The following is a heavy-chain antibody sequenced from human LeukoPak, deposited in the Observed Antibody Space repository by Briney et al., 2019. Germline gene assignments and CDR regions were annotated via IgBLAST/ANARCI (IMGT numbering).Heavy chain of an antibody. Sequence: SETLSLTYTVSGAPISINYWSWIRQPPGKGLEWIGYIYYNGRTNYNPSLKSRVSISLDASKTQFSLKLSSVTAADTAVYYCARDRSPAWFYSWGQGTLVTVSS. V-gene: IGHV4-59*01. J-gene: IGHJ5*01. CDR2: IYYNGRT. D-gene: IGHD2-2*01. CDR3: ARDRSPAWFYS. CDR1: GAPISINY.